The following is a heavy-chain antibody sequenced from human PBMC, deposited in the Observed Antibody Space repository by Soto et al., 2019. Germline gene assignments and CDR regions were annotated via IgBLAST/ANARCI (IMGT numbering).Heavy chain of an antibody. Sequence: QVQLVQSGAEVKRPGASVKVSCTASGYSFQRYGISWVRQAPGQVLEWVGWISAFNGDTKYAQRLQDRVAMTTDTSTDTAHMELRSLRSDDTAIYYCARDSPSSGLLGGNYWGQGTLVTVSS. CDR2: ISAFNGDT. CDR3: ARDSPSSGLLGGNY. J-gene: IGHJ4*02. D-gene: IGHD6-19*01. V-gene: IGHV1-18*01. CDR1: GYSFQRYG.